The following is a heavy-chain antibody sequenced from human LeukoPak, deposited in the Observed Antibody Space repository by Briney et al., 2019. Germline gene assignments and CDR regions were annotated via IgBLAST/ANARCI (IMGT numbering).Heavy chain of an antibody. V-gene: IGHV4-34*01. CDR1: GGSFSGYY. CDR3: AGLLGAKYHYYYDSSGAPYHFDY. D-gene: IGHD3-22*01. CDR2: ISRSGST. J-gene: IGHJ4*02. Sequence: PAETLSLTCAVYGGSFSGYYWSWVRQPPGKGLEWIGQISRSGSTNYIASLKSRVTISVATSKDQCSLELCSVTAADTAVYYCAGLLGAKYHYYYDSSGAPYHFDYWGEGTLVTVSA.